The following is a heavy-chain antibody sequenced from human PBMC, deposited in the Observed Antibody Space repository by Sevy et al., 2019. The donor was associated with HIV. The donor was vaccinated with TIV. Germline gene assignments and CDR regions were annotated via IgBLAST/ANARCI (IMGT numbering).Heavy chain of an antibody. Sequence: SEILSLTCAVSGGSISSGGYSWSWIRQPPGKGLEWIGYIYHSGSTYDNPSLKSRVTISVDRSKNQFSLKLSSVTAADTAVYYCARRRRGWYGWFDPWGQGTLVTVSS. D-gene: IGHD6-19*01. CDR2: IYHSGST. J-gene: IGHJ5*01. CDR1: GGSISSGGYS. V-gene: IGHV4-30-2*01. CDR3: ARRRRGWYGWFDP.